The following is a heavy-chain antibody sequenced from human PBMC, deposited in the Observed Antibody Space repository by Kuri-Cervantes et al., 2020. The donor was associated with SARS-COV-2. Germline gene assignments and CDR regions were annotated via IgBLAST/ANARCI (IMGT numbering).Heavy chain of an antibody. CDR3: ARIGSNFYYYFDY. J-gene: IGHJ4*02. CDR2: ISSSDEK. V-gene: IGHV2-26*01. D-gene: IGHD3-9*01. Sequence: CAVSGGSISSGGYSWSWIRQPPGKALEWLADISSSDEKSYSPPLKNRLTIFADTSKSQVVLTMTNMDIVDSATYYCARIGSNFYYYFDYWGQGTLVTVSS. CDR1: GGSISSGGYS.